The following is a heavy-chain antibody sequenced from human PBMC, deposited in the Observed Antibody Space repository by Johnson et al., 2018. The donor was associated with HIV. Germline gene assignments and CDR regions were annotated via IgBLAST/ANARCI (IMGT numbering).Heavy chain of an antibody. CDR3: ARDFESAAGI. V-gene: IGHV3-30*03. D-gene: IGHD6-13*01. Sequence: VQLVESGGGVVQPGRSLRLSCAASGFTLSTYGMHWVRQAPGKGLEWVAVISYDGSNKYYADSVKGRFTTSRDNSKNTLYLQMNSLRAEDTAVYYCARDFESAAGIWGQGTMVTVSS. CDR2: ISYDGSNK. J-gene: IGHJ3*02. CDR1: GFTLSTYG.